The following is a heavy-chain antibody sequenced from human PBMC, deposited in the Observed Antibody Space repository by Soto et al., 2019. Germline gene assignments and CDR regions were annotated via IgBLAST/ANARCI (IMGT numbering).Heavy chain of an antibody. CDR2: INHSGST. Sequence: QVQLQQWGAGLLKPSETLSLTCAVYGGSFSGYYWSWIRQPPGKGLEWIGEINHSGSTNYNPSLKSRVTISVDTSKNQFSLKLSSVTAADTAVYYCARALPQDYYGMDVWGQGTTVTVSS. CDR3: ARALPQDYYGMDV. CDR1: GGSFSGYY. J-gene: IGHJ6*02. D-gene: IGHD2-15*01. V-gene: IGHV4-34*01.